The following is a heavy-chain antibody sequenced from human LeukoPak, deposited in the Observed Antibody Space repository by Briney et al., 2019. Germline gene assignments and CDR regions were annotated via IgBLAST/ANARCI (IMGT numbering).Heavy chain of an antibody. D-gene: IGHD3-9*01. CDR3: ARNLRYFDWLFVNWFDP. V-gene: IGHV4-39*07. J-gene: IGHJ5*02. CDR1: GGSISSNTYY. CDR2: IYYSGST. Sequence: PSETLSLTCTVSGGSISSNTYYWGWIRQPPGKGLEWIGSIYYSGSTYYNPSLKSRVTISVDTSKNQFSLRLSSVTAADTAVYYCARNLRYFDWLFVNWFDPWGQGTLVTVSS.